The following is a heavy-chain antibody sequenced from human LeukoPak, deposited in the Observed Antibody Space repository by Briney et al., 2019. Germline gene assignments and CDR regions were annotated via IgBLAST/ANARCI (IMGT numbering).Heavy chain of an antibody. CDR1: GGSISSSSYY. D-gene: IGHD1-26*01. V-gene: IGHV4-39*07. CDR3: ARGVGATASDY. Sequence: SETLSLTCTVSGGSISSSSYYWGWIRQPPGKGLEWIGSIYYSGSTYYNPSLKSRVTISVDTSKNQFSLKLSSVTAADTAVYYCARGVGATASDYWGQGTLVTVSS. CDR2: IYYSGST. J-gene: IGHJ4*02.